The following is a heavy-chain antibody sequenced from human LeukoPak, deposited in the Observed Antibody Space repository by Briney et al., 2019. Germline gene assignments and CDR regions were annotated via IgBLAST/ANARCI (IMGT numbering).Heavy chain of an antibody. CDR3: ARGSGAAAGAFDY. Sequence: PGGSLRLSCAASGFTFRSYGMHWVRQAPGKGLEWVAIVWYGGNNKYYADSVKGRFTVSRDNSKDTVSLQLNSLRAEDTAVYYCARGSGAAAGAFDYWGQGTLVTVPS. CDR2: VWYGGNNK. D-gene: IGHD6-13*01. J-gene: IGHJ4*02. CDR1: GFTFRSYG. V-gene: IGHV3-33*01.